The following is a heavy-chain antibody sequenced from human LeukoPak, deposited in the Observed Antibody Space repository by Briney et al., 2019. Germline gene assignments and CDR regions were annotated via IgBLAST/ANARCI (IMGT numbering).Heavy chain of an antibody. CDR3: AKDIMVRGVIIIDDAFDI. CDR2: ISWNSGSI. CDR1: GFTFDDYA. D-gene: IGHD3-10*01. J-gene: IGHJ3*02. V-gene: IGHV3-9*01. Sequence: GGSLRLSCAASGFTFDDYAMHWVRQAPGKGLEWVSGISWNSGSIGYADSVKGRFTISRDNAKNSLYLQMNSLRAEDTALYYCAKDIMVRGVIIIDDAFDIWGQGTMVTVSS.